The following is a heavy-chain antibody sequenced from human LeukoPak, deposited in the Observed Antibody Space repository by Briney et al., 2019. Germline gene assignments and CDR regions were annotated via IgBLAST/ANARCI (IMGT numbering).Heavy chain of an antibody. V-gene: IGHV3-48*01. D-gene: IGHD3-22*01. CDR2: ISRSSSTM. Sequence: GGSLRLSCAASGFTFSGYNMNWVRQAPGKGLEWISYISRSSSTMYYADSVKGRFTISRDNAKNSLHLQMSSLRVEDTAVYYCARDLGLNYYESSAMGDYWGQGTLVTVSS. CDR1: GFTFSGYN. J-gene: IGHJ4*02. CDR3: ARDLGLNYYESSAMGDY.